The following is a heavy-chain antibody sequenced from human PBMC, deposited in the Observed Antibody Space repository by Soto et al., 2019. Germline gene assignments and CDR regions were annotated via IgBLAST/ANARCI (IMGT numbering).Heavy chain of an antibody. CDR1: GFTFSSYA. D-gene: IGHD6-13*01. V-gene: IGHV3-23*01. Sequence: EVQLLESGGGLVQPGGSLRLSCAASGFTFSSYAMSWVRQAPGKGLEWVSAISGSGGSTYYADSVKGRFTISRDNSKNTLELQMTSLRAEDTAVYYWAKEGRQLGGGYFDYWGQGTLVTVSS. J-gene: IGHJ4*02. CDR3: AKEGRQLGGGYFDY. CDR2: ISGSGGST.